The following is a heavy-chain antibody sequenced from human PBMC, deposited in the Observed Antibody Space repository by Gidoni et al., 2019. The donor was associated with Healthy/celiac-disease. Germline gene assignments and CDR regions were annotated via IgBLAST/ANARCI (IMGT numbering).Heavy chain of an antibody. V-gene: IGHV3-7*03. Sequence: EVQLVESGGGLVQPGGSLRLSCAASGFTFSSYWMSWVRQAPGKGLEWVANIKQDGSEKYYVDSVKGRFTISRDNAKNSLYLQMNSLRAEDTAVYYCARDLGVVPAAIHYFDYWGQGTLVTVSS. CDR2: IKQDGSEK. J-gene: IGHJ4*02. CDR1: GFTFSSYW. CDR3: ARDLGVVPAAIHYFDY. D-gene: IGHD2-2*01.